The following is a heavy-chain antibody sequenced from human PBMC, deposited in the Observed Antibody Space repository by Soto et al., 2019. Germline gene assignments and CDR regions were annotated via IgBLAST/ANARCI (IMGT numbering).Heavy chain of an antibody. V-gene: IGHV4-39*01. CDR1: GGSISSSSYY. CDR3: ARRSVMVYASYYFDY. J-gene: IGHJ4*02. Sequence: QLQLQESGPGLVKPSETLSLTCTVSGGSISSSSYYWGWIRQPPGKGLEWIGSIYYSGSTYYNPSLKSRVTISVDTSKNQFSLKLSSVTAAYTAVYYCARRSVMVYASYYFDYWGQGTLVTVSS. CDR2: IYYSGST. D-gene: IGHD2-8*01.